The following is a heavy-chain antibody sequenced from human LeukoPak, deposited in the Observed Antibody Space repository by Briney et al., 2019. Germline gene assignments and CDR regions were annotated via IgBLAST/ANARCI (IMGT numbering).Heavy chain of an antibody. J-gene: IGHJ4*02. CDR1: GYTFTSNY. D-gene: IGHD6-19*01. Sequence: ASVKVSCKAFGYTFTSNYMHWVRQAPGQGLEWMGIINPSGGSTSYAQKFQGRVTMTRDTSTSTVYMELSSLRSEDTAVYYCASSGIAVAGKIDYWGQGTLVTVSS. CDR3: ASSGIAVAGKIDY. CDR2: INPSGGST. V-gene: IGHV1-46*01.